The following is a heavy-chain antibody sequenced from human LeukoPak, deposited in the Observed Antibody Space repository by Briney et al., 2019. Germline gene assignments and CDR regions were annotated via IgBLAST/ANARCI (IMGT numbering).Heavy chain of an antibody. J-gene: IGHJ4*02. CDR1: GYTFTSYD. V-gene: IGHV1-8*01. Sequence: ASVKVSFKASGYTFTSYDINWVRQATGQGLEWMGWMNPNSGNTGYAQKFQGRVTMTRNTSISTAYMELSSLRSEDTAVYYCARGRGAYCGGDCYSGDYWGQGTLVTVSS. CDR3: ARGRGAYCGGDCYSGDY. CDR2: MNPNSGNT. D-gene: IGHD2-21*02.